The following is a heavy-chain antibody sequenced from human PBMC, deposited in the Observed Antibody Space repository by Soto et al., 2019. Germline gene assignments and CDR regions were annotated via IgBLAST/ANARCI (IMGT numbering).Heavy chain of an antibody. CDR3: TDSGSYFIPQI. CDR2: IRSKANSYAT. CDR1: GFTFSGSA. J-gene: IGHJ4*02. V-gene: IGHV3-73*02. D-gene: IGHD1-26*01. Sequence: EVQLVESGGGLVQPVGSLKLSCAASGFTFSGSAMHWVRQASGKGLEWVGRIRSKANSYATAYAASVKGRFTISRDDSKNTAYLQMNSLKTEDTAVYYCTDSGSYFIPQIWGQGTLVTVSS.